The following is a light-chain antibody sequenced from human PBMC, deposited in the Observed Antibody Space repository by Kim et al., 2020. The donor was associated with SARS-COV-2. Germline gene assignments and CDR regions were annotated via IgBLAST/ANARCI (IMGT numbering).Light chain of an antibody. Sequence: QSALTQPASVSGSPGQSITISCTGTSSDVGNFDLVSWYQQHPGKAPNLIIYEVTKRPSGVSNRFSASKSGNTASLTISGLQAEDEAHYHCCSYAGSGTLLFGGGTKVTVL. CDR1: SSDVGNFDL. J-gene: IGLJ2*01. V-gene: IGLV2-23*02. CDR2: EVT. CDR3: CSYAGSGTLL.